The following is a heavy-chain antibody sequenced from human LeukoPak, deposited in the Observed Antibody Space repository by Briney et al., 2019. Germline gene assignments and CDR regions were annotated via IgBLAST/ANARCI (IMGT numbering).Heavy chain of an antibody. J-gene: IGHJ4*02. Sequence: GGSLRLSCAASGFTFSNYAMSWVRQAPGKGLEWVSTLTGSGGSTYYADSVKGRFTISRDNSENTLYLQMNSLRAEDTAVYYCAKRTYYSDRSSYRAFDYWGQGTLVTVSS. CDR2: LTGSGGST. V-gene: IGHV3-23*01. CDR3: AKRTYYSDRSSYRAFDY. D-gene: IGHD3-22*01. CDR1: GFTFSNYA.